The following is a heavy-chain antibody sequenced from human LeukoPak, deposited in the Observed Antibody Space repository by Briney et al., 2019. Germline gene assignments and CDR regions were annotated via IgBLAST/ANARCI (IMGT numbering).Heavy chain of an antibody. CDR1: GGSISSYY. J-gene: IGHJ6*02. CDR3: ARGSGSYYAGRKYYYGMDV. D-gene: IGHD1-26*01. V-gene: IGHV4-59*01. CDR2: IYYSGST. Sequence: SETLSLTCTVSGGSISSYYWSWIRQPAGKGLEWIGYIYYSGSTNYNPSLKSRVTISVDTSKNQFSLKLSSVTAADTAVYYCARGSGSYYAGRKYYYGMDVWGQGTTVTVSS.